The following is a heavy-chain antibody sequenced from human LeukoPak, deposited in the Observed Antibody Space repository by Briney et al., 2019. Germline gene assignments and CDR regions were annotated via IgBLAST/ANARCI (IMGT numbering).Heavy chain of an antibody. CDR3: ARDGSGDRLLDY. J-gene: IGHJ4*02. CDR1: GYTFTGYY. D-gene: IGHD3-10*01. Sequence: ASVEVSCKASGYTFTGYYMHWVRQAPGQGLEWMGWINPNSGGTNYAQKFQGRVTMTRDTSISTAYMELSRLRSDDTAVYYCARDGSGDRLLDYWGQGTLVTVSS. CDR2: INPNSGGT. V-gene: IGHV1-2*02.